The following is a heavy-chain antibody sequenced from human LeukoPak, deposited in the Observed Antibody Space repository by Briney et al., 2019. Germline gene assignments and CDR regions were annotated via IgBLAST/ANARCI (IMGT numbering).Heavy chain of an antibody. Sequence: PGGSLRLSCAPSGFTFSSYGMHWVRQAPSKGLELVAVISYDGRNKYYADSVKCRFNISSDNSKNSLYLQMNSLRAEDTAVYYFFIQPEEGIRYLDYWGQGTLVTVSS. CDR3: FIQPEEGIRYLDY. V-gene: IGHV3-30*03. J-gene: IGHJ4*02. CDR2: ISYDGRNK. D-gene: IGHD3-9*01. CDR1: GFTFSSYG.